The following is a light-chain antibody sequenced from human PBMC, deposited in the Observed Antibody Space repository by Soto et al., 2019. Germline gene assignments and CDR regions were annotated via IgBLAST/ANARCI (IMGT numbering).Light chain of an antibody. J-gene: IGLJ2*01. CDR2: EDN. CDR3: QSYDSSNHVV. Sequence: NFMLTQPHSVSASPGKTVTISCTGSSGSIASNYVQWYQQRPGSAPTTVIYEDNKRPSGVPDRFSGSIDSSSSSASLTISGLKTEDEADYYCQSYDSSNHVVFGGGTKLTVL. CDR1: SGSIASNY. V-gene: IGLV6-57*02.